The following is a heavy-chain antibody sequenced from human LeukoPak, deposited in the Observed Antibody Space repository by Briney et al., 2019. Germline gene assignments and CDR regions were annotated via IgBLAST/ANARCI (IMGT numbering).Heavy chain of an antibody. CDR1: GGSISSNTYF. J-gene: IGHJ4*02. D-gene: IGHD3-16*01. CDR3: GRHWDGWGGSF. Sequence: PSETLSLTCTVSGGSISSNTYFWGWIRHPPGKGLEWIGKIYNSETTYYNPSLKSRVTISMDTSKNQFSLNLNSVTAADTAVYYCGRHWDGWGGSFWGQGTLVTVSS. CDR2: IYNSETT. V-gene: IGHV4-39*01.